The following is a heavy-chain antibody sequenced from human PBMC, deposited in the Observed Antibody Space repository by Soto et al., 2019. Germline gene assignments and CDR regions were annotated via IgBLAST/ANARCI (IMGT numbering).Heavy chain of an antibody. D-gene: IGHD3-22*01. Sequence: SVKISCKTSGGTFTTNAINWLRQAPGQGLEWMGGSMPMAGIMPMFASPNYAQKFQGRVTITADRSTSTAYMEMSRLTSEDTAIYYCARGVAVIRETDAYSLYFENWGQGTLVTVSS. CDR1: GGTFTTNA. CDR2: SMPMAGIMPMFASP. CDR3: ARGVAVIRETDAYSLYFEN. J-gene: IGHJ4*02. V-gene: IGHV1-69*06.